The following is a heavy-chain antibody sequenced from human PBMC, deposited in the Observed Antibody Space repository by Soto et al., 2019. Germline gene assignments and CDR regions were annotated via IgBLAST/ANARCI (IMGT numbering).Heavy chain of an antibody. V-gene: IGHV3-23*01. J-gene: IGHJ4*02. CDR2: ITTSGDGT. CDR3: AKYFDALSCDFDC. CDR1: GFTFSNYA. D-gene: IGHD2-15*01. Sequence: EVQLLESGGGLGQPGGSLRLSCAASGFTFSNYAMTWVRQAPGKGLEWVSSITTSGDGTYYADSVKGRFTISRDNSRSTLYLQMSRLRAEDTAVYYCAKYFDALSCDFDCWGQGTLVTVSS.